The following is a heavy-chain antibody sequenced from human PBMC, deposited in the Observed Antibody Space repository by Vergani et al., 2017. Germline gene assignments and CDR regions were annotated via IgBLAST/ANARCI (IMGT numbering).Heavy chain of an antibody. CDR1: GFTFSSYA. CDR3: ARNRGSGSYRPFDY. V-gene: IGHV3-30-3*01. J-gene: IGHJ4*02. Sequence: QVQLVESGGGVVQPGRSLRLSCAASGFTFSSYAMHWVRQAPGKGLEWVAVISYDGSNKYYADSVKGRFTISRDNSKNTLYLQMNSLRAEDTAVYYCARNRGSGSYRPFDYWGQGTLVTVPS. D-gene: IGHD3-10*01. CDR2: ISYDGSNK.